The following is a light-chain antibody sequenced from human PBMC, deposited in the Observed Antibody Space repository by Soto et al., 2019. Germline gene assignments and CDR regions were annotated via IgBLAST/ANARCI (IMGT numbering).Light chain of an antibody. CDR1: SSDVGAYNL. CDR2: DVS. Sequence: QPASVSGSPGQSITISCTGTSSDVGAYNLVSWYQQHPGRAPKLFIFDVSDRPSGVSDRFSGSKSGNTASLTISGLQAEDEASYYCSSYTNTSTLVFGGGTKLTVL. V-gene: IGLV2-14*02. CDR3: SSYTNTSTLV. J-gene: IGLJ3*02.